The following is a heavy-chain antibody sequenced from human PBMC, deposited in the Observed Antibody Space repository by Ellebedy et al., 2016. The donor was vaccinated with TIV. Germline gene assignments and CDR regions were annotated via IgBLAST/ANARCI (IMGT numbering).Heavy chain of an antibody. D-gene: IGHD6-19*01. Sequence: ASVKVSCKASGYTFTVYYMHWVRQAPGQGLEWMGWINPYSGGTNYAQKFQGRVTMTRDTSISTAYMELSRLRSDDTAVYYSAREWQWLAHFDYWGQGTLVTVSS. CDR3: AREWQWLAHFDY. CDR2: INPYSGGT. CDR1: GYTFTVYY. J-gene: IGHJ4*02. V-gene: IGHV1-2*02.